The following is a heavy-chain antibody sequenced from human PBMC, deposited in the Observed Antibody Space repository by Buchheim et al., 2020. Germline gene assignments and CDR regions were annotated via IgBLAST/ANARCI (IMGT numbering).Heavy chain of an antibody. CDR2: INHSGST. Sequence: QVQLQQWGAGLLKPSETLSLTCAVYGGSFSGYFWSWIRQPPGKGLEWIGEINHSGSTNYNPSLKSRVTISVDTSKNQFSLKLSSVTAADTAVYYCARDMGYCSGGSCYRWFDPWGQGTL. V-gene: IGHV4-34*01. CDR3: ARDMGYCSGGSCYRWFDP. D-gene: IGHD2-15*01. J-gene: IGHJ5*02. CDR1: GGSFSGYF.